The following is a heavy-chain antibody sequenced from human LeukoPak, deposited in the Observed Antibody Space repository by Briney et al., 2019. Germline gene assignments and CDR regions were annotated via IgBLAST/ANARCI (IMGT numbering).Heavy chain of an antibody. CDR2: ISSSSSYI. J-gene: IGHJ4*02. Sequence: PGGSLRLSCAASGFTFSSYSMNWVRQAPGKGLEWVSSISSSSSYIYYADSVKGRFTISRDNAKNSLHLQMNSLRAEDTAVYYCAREDVIGGFDYWGQGTLVTVSS. V-gene: IGHV3-21*01. CDR3: AREDVIGGFDY. D-gene: IGHD3-16*02. CDR1: GFTFSSYS.